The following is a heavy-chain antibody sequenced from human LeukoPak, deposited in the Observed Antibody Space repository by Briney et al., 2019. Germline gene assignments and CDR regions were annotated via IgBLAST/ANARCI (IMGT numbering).Heavy chain of an antibody. CDR2: IKDSGST. CDR3: AHSSDYQQY. CDR1: GGPFNTYY. D-gene: IGHD3-22*01. J-gene: IGHJ1*01. Sequence: SETLSLTCAVHGGPFNTYYWSWIRQPPRKGLEWSGEIKDSGSTNYNPCLRGRVTISVDTTQNQVSLKLSSVTAADTAVYYCAHSSDYQQYCGQGTLVTVSS. V-gene: IGHV4-34*01.